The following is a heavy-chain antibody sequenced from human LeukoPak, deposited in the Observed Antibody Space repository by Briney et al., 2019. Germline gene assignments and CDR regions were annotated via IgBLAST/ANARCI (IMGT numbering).Heavy chain of an antibody. CDR1: GGSFSPYY. Sequence: SETLSLTCTVYGGSFSPYYWNWIRQPPGKGLEWIGEINHRGSTTYNPSLKSRVTISLDTSKNQFSMKLSSVTAADTAVYYCVRYILGSSGPFDPWGQGTLVTVSS. V-gene: IGHV4-34*01. CDR3: VRYILGSSGPFDP. J-gene: IGHJ5*02. D-gene: IGHD3-16*01. CDR2: INHRGST.